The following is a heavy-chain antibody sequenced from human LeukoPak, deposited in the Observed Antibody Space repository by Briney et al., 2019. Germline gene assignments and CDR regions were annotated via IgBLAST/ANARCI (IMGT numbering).Heavy chain of an antibody. Sequence: MPSETLSLTCTVSGGSISSSSYYWGWIRQPPGKGLEWIGSIYYSGSTYYNPSLKSRVTISVETSKNEFSLKLRSVTAADTAVYYCARVTGYTIEDYFDYWGQGTLVTVSS. CDR3: ARVTGYTIEDYFDY. J-gene: IGHJ4*02. V-gene: IGHV4-39*07. CDR1: GGSISSSSYY. D-gene: IGHD3-9*01. CDR2: IYYSGST.